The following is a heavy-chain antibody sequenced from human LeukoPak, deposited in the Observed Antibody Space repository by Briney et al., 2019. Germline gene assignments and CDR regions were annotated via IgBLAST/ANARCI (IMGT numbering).Heavy chain of an antibody. J-gene: IGHJ5*02. CDR3: ARSAGLTYDSSGYYHTSSWFDP. CDR2: IFYSGST. CDR1: GGSISSYY. V-gene: IGHV4-59*01. Sequence: SETLSLTCTVSGGSISSYYWSWIRQPPGKGLEWIGYIFYSGSTNYNPSLKSRVTISVDTSKNQFSLKLSSVTAADTAVYYCARSAGLTYDSSGYYHTSSWFDPWGQGTLVTVSS. D-gene: IGHD3-22*01.